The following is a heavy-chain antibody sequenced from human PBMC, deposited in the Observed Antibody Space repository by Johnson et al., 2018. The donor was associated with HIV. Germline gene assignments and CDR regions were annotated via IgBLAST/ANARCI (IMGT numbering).Heavy chain of an antibody. Sequence: QVQLVESGGGVVQPEKSLRLSCAASGFTFSSYALHWVRQAPGKGLEWVAVISYDANNKYYADAVKGRFTISRDDSKSIAYLQMNRLKTEDTAVYYCTRGGITIFGVVDAFDIWGQGTMVTVSS. CDR2: ISYDANNK. V-gene: IGHV3-30*04. D-gene: IGHD3-3*01. J-gene: IGHJ3*02. CDR1: GFTFSSYA. CDR3: TRGGITIFGVVDAFDI.